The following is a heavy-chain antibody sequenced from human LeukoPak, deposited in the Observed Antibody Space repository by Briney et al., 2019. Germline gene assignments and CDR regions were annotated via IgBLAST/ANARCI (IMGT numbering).Heavy chain of an antibody. D-gene: IGHD5-24*01. CDR1: GFTFDDYA. J-gene: IGHJ4*02. CDR2: ISWNSGSI. Sequence: GGSLRLSCAASGFTFDDYAMHWVRQAPGKGLEWVSGISWNSGSIGYADSVKGRFTISRDNAKNSLYLQMNSLRAEDTAVYYCAREGDGYNSPIDYWGQGTLVTVSS. V-gene: IGHV3-9*01. CDR3: AREGDGYNSPIDY.